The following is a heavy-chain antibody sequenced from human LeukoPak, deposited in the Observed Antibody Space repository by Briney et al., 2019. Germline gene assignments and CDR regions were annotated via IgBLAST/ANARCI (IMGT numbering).Heavy chain of an antibody. CDR2: ISNDGNDK. D-gene: IGHD3-22*01. CDR1: GFTFSSYG. Sequence: PGGSLRLSCAASGFTFSSYGMHWVRQAPGKGLEWVAVISNDGNDKYYAESVKGRFTISRDNSRDTLYLQMNSLRPEDTAVYYCARDQYFDRSGSDAFDIWGQGTMVTVSS. J-gene: IGHJ3*02. CDR3: ARDQYFDRSGSDAFDI. V-gene: IGHV3-30*03.